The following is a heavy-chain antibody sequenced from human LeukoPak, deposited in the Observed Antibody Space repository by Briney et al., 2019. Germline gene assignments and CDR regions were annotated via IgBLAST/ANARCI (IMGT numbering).Heavy chain of an antibody. CDR1: GFTFSNAW. J-gene: IGHJ5*02. D-gene: IGHD2-21*02. V-gene: IGHV3-15*01. Sequence: GGSLRLSCAASGFTFSNAWMSWVRQAPGKGLEWVGRIKSKTDGGTTDYAAPVKGRFTISRDDSKNTLYLQMNSLKTEDTAVYYCTTLASCGGDCYSRLYNWFDPWGQGTLVTVSS. CDR2: IKSKTDGGTT. CDR3: TTLASCGGDCYSRLYNWFDP.